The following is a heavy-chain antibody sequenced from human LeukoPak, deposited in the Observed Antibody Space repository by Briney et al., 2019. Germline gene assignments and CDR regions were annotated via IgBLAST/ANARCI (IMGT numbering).Heavy chain of an antibody. Sequence: GASVKVSCKASGYTFTSYDINWVREATGQGLEWMGWMNPNSGNTGYAQEFQGRVTMTRNTSISTAYMELSSLRSEDTAVYYCARANRGRRITMVRGDSWWFDPWGQGTLVTVSS. D-gene: IGHD3-10*01. CDR2: MNPNSGNT. CDR3: ARANRGRRITMVRGDSWWFDP. CDR1: GYTFTSYD. J-gene: IGHJ5*02. V-gene: IGHV1-8*01.